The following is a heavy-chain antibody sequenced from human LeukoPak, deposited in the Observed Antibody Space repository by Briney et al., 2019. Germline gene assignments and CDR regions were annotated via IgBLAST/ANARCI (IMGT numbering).Heavy chain of an antibody. V-gene: IGHV1-18*01. J-gene: IGHJ5*02. D-gene: IGHD2-15*01. Sequence: ASVKVSCKAAGYSFTSYGISWVRQAPGQGLEWMGWISAYNGNTNYAQKLHGRVTMTTDTSTSTAYMELRSLRSDDTAVYYCARGAYCSGGSCWGDWFDPWGQGTLVTVSS. CDR1: GYSFTSYG. CDR2: ISAYNGNT. CDR3: ARGAYCSGGSCWGDWFDP.